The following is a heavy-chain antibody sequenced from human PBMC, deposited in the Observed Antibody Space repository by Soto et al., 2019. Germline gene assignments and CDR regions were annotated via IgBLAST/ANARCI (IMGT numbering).Heavy chain of an antibody. Sequence: ASVKVSCKASGYTLTRYAMHWVRQAPGQRLEWMGWINVGNGKTKYSQKFQGRVTITRDTSASTAYMELSSLRSEDTAVYYCARNNWNYLADYWGQGTLVTVSS. CDR3: ARNNWNYLADY. J-gene: IGHJ4*02. CDR2: INVGNGKT. V-gene: IGHV1-3*01. D-gene: IGHD1-7*01. CDR1: GYTLTRYA.